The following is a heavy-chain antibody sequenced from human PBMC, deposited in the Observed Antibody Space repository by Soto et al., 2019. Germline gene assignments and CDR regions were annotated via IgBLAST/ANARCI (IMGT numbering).Heavy chain of an antibody. V-gene: IGHV4-30-4*01. Sequence: SETLSLTCTVSGGSTSSDNYWSWIRQPPGKGLEWIGHIYYSGNTDYNPSLKSRLAISIDTSKNQFSLKLSSVTAADTAVYFCAREGGESSDGLYYFDSWGQGSLVTVAS. D-gene: IGHD3-16*01. CDR1: GGSTSSDNY. J-gene: IGHJ4*02. CDR2: IYYSGNT. CDR3: AREGGESSDGLYYFDS.